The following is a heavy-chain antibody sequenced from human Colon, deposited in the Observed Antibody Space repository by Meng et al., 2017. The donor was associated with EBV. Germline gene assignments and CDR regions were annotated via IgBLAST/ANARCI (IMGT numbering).Heavy chain of an antibody. Sequence: LQEPCYTPAKPSGTSSLPCAVSCGSITELNSGSWVRRPPGKRLEWIGEIYHYGGTNYNPSLKSRVTSSVDKSKNQISLKLTSVTAADTAVYYCARWAFIDSYGFDHWGQGTLVTVSS. CDR1: CGSITELNS. CDR2: IYHYGGT. V-gene: IGHV4-4*02. CDR3: ARWAFIDSYGFDH. J-gene: IGHJ4*02. D-gene: IGHD5-18*01.